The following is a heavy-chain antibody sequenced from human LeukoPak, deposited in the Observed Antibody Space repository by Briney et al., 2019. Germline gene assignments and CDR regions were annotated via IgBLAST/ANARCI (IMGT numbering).Heavy chain of an antibody. J-gene: IGHJ4*02. CDR1: GFTFDDYA. CDR2: ISWNSGSI. V-gene: IGHV3-9*03. CDR3: AKAAYSGSQGWIDY. D-gene: IGHD1-26*01. Sequence: GGSLRLSCAASGFTFDDYAMHWVRQAPGKGLEWVSGISWNSGSIGYVDSVKGRFTISRDNAKNSLYLQMNSLRPEDMALYYCAKAAYSGSQGWIDYWGQGTLVTVSS.